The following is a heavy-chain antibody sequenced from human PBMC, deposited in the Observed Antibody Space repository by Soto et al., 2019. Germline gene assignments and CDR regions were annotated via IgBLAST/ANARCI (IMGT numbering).Heavy chain of an antibody. CDR2: IYYSGST. D-gene: IGHD6-19*01. CDR3: ARGRRGSGWYYFDY. J-gene: IGHJ4*02. V-gene: IGHV4-59*01. CDR1: GGSISSYY. Sequence: QVQLQESGPGLVKPSETLSLTCTVSGGSISSYYWSWIRQPPGKGLEWIGYIYYSGSTNYNPSLKSRVTISVDTSKNQFSLKLSSVTAADTAVYYCARGRRGSGWYYFDYWGQGTLVTVSS.